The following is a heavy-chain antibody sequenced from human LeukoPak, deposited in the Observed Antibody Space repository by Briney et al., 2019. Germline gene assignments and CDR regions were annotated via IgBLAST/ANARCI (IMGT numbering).Heavy chain of an antibody. CDR1: GYTFTSYD. D-gene: IGHD5-12*01. J-gene: IGHJ6*02. CDR2: MNPNSGNT. Sequence: ASVKVSCKASGYTFTSYDINWVRQATGQGLEWMGWMNPNSGNTGYAQKFQGSVTMTRNTSISTAYMELSSLRSEDTAVYYCASMRMWLRSQDYYYGMDVWGQGTTVTVSS. V-gene: IGHV1-8*01. CDR3: ASMRMWLRSQDYYYGMDV.